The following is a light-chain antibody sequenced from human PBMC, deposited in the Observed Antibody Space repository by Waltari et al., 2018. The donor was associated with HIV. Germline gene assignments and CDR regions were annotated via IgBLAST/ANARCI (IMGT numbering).Light chain of an antibody. CDR1: QSISSH. V-gene: IGKV1-39*01. J-gene: IGKJ1*01. CDR3: QQTYSTPPT. CDR2: AAS. Sequence: DIQMTQSPSSLSASVGDRVTITCRASQSISSHLNWFQQKPGKAPKLLIYAASSLQSGVPSRFSGRGSGTDFTLTVSSLQPEDSAIYYCQQTYSTPPTFGQGTKVELK.